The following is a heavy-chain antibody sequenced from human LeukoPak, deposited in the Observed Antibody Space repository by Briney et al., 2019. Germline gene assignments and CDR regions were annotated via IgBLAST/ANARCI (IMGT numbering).Heavy chain of an antibody. V-gene: IGHV4-59*12. CDR2: IYYSGST. J-gene: IGHJ3*02. CDR3: ARDERGHIAAKRYAI. Sequence: SETLSLTCTVSGGSISSYYWSWTRQPPGKGLEWIGYIYYSGSTNYNPSLKSRVTISVDTSKNQFSLKLSSVTAADTAVYYCARDERGHIAAKRYAIWGQGTMVTVSS. CDR1: GGSISSYY. D-gene: IGHD6-13*01.